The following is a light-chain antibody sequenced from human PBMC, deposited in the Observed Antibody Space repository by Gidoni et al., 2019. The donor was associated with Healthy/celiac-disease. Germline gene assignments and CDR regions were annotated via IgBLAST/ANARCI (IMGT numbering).Light chain of an antibody. CDR2: DAS. Sequence: DIHMTQSPSSLSASVGDRVTITCQASQDISNYLNWYQQKPGKAPKLMIYDASNLETGVPSRFSGSGSGKDFTFTISSLQHEDIATYYCQQYDNSFTFXHXTKVDIK. V-gene: IGKV1-33*01. CDR3: QQYDNSFT. CDR1: QDISNY. J-gene: IGKJ3*01.